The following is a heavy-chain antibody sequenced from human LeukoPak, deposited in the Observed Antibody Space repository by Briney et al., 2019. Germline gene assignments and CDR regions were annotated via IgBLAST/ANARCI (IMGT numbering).Heavy chain of an antibody. D-gene: IGHD3/OR15-3a*01. V-gene: IGHV3-23*01. Sequence: GGSLRLSCAASGFTFSSYAMSWVRHAPGEGLEWVSAISDSGGTTYYADSVKGRFTISRDNSKNTLYLQMNSLRGEDTAVYYCARGTGYYFDYWGQGTLVTVSS. CDR3: ARGTGYYFDY. CDR2: ISDSGGTT. CDR1: GFTFSSYA. J-gene: IGHJ4*02.